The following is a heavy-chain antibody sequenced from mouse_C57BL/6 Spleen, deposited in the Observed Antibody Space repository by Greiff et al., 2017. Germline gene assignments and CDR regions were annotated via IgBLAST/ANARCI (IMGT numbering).Heavy chain of an antibody. CDR2: IYPGSGST. J-gene: IGHJ1*03. D-gene: IGHD1-1*01. V-gene: IGHV1-55*01. CDR3: ARMGYYGPWYFDV. Sequence: QVQLQQSGAELVKPGASVTMSCKASGYTFTSYWITWVKQRPGQGLEWIGDIYPGSGSTNYNEKFKSKATLTVDTSSSTAYMQRSSLTSEDSAVYDCARMGYYGPWYFDVWGTGTTVTVSS. CDR1: GYTFTSYW.